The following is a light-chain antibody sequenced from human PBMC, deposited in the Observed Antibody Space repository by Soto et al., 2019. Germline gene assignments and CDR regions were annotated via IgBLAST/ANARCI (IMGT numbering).Light chain of an antibody. CDR3: SSYASTSTLNV. Sequence: QSALTQPASVSGYPGQSITISCTGTSSDIGGYNYVSWYQQLPGKVPKLIIYDVSNRPSGVSDRFSGSMSGNAASLTISGLQAEHEADYYCSSYASTSTLNVFGTGTKHTV. J-gene: IGLJ1*01. CDR2: DVS. CDR1: SSDIGGYNY. V-gene: IGLV2-14*03.